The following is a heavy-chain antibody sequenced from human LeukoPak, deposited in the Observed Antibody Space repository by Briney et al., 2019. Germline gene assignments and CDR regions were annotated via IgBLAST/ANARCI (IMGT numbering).Heavy chain of an antibody. Sequence: GGSLRLSCAASGFTFSSFTMTWVRQAPGKGLEWVSAIGGRGGSTYYADFLEGRFTIARDNSKDMVYLQLNSLKVEDTAIYYCGKEGGAWGQGTKVTVSS. J-gene: IGHJ5*02. CDR3: GKEGGA. D-gene: IGHD3-16*01. CDR1: GFTFSSFT. CDR2: IGGRGGST. V-gene: IGHV3-23*01.